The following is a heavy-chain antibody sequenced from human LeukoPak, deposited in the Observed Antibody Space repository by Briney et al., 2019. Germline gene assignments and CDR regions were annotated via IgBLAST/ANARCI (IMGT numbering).Heavy chain of an antibody. CDR3: SVGSRGTYIPTFDL. Sequence: GRSLRLSCTASGFSFGDYTLSWVRQAPGRGLEWVGFFRSKTYGGTTAYAAAVKGRLTISRDDSESIAYLQMNSLKTEDTAVYYCSVGSRGTYIPTFDLWGQGTLVTVSS. J-gene: IGHJ5*02. CDR2: FRSKTYGGTT. V-gene: IGHV3-49*04. D-gene: IGHD1-26*01. CDR1: GFSFGDYT.